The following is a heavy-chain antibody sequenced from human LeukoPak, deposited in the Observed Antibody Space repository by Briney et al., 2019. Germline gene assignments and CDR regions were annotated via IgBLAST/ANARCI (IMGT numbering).Heavy chain of an antibody. Sequence: SETLSPTCTVSGGSISSGGYYWSWIRQHPGKGLEWIGYIYYSGSTYYNPSLRSRVTISVDTSKDQFSLKLSSVTAADTAVYYCARAYVDYDSSGYYFFDYWGQGTLVTVSS. CDR1: GGSISSGGYY. CDR3: ARAYVDYDSSGYYFFDY. V-gene: IGHV4-31*03. CDR2: IYYSGST. J-gene: IGHJ4*02. D-gene: IGHD3-22*01.